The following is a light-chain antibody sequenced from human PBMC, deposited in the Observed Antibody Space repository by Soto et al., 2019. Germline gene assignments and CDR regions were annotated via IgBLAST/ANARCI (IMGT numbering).Light chain of an antibody. CDR3: QQSYSSPPT. CDR2: AAS. CDR1: QSINTY. J-gene: IGKJ1*01. Sequence: DIQMTQSPSSLSASVGDRVTITCQTSQSINTYLNWYQQKPGKAPKLLIFAASSLQSGVPSRFSGSRSGPDFTLTISSLQPEDFATYYCQQSYSSPPTFGQGTKVDIK. V-gene: IGKV1-39*01.